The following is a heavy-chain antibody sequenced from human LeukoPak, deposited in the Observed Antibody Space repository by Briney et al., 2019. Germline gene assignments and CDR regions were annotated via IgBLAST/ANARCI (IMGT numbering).Heavy chain of an antibody. CDR3: AKDLRGWYYYFDY. CDR1: GASLNTFY. CDR2: INHSGST. Sequence: SETLSLTCTVSGASLNTFYWSWIRQPPGKGLEWIGEINHSGSTNYNPSLKSRVTISVDTSKNQFSLKLSSVTAADTAVYYCAKDLRGWYYYFDYWGQGTLVTVSS. V-gene: IGHV4-34*01. J-gene: IGHJ4*02. D-gene: IGHD6-19*01.